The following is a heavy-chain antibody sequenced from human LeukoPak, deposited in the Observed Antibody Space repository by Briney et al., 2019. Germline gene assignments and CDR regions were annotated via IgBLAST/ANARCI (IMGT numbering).Heavy chain of an antibody. D-gene: IGHD1-26*01. CDR3: ARVKVGATGRGFDY. CDR1: GFTISSYS. J-gene: IGHJ4*02. Sequence: GGSLRLSCAASGFTISSYSMNWVRQAPGKGLEWVSSISSSSSYIYYADSVKGRFTISRDNAKNSLYLQMNSLRAEDTAVYYCARVKVGATGRGFDYWGQGTLVTVSS. CDR2: ISSSSSYI. V-gene: IGHV3-21*01.